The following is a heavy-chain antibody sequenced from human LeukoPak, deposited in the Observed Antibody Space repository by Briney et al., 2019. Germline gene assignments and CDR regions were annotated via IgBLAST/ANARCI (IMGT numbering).Heavy chain of an antibody. V-gene: IGHV4-39*01. CDR2: IYETGST. CDR3: ARGGPRGYSYGYRGWWFDP. J-gene: IGHJ5*02. Sequence: SETLSLTCSVSGGSLSSSSYYWGWIRQPPGRGLEWIGNIYETGSTNYNPSLKSRVTISVDTSKNQFSLKQSSVTAADTAVYYCARGGPRGYSYGYRGWWFDPWGQGTLVTVSS. CDR1: GGSLSSSSYY. D-gene: IGHD5-18*01.